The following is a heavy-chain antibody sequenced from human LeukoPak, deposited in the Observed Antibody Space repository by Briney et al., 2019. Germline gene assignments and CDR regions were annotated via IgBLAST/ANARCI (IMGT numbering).Heavy chain of an antibody. Sequence: GGSLRLSCAASGFTFSSYSMNWVRQAPGKGLEWVSSISSSSSYIHYADSVKGRFTISRDNAKNSLYLQMNSLRAEDTAVYYCASADYDYWGQGTLVTVSS. CDR1: GFTFSSYS. CDR2: ISSSSSYI. V-gene: IGHV3-21*01. J-gene: IGHJ4*02. CDR3: ASADYDY.